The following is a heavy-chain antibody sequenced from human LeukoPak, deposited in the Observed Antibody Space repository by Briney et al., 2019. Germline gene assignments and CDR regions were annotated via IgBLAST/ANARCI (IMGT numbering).Heavy chain of an antibody. CDR1: GFTFSSYA. Sequence: GRALRLSCAASGFTFSSYAMHWVRQAPGKGLEWVAVISYDGSNKYYADSVKGRFTISRDNSKNTLYLQMNSLRAEDTAVYYCAKSAEYYYDSSGYWDYWGQGTLVTVSS. V-gene: IGHV3-30*07. J-gene: IGHJ4*02. D-gene: IGHD3-22*01. CDR3: AKSAEYYYDSSGYWDY. CDR2: ISYDGSNK.